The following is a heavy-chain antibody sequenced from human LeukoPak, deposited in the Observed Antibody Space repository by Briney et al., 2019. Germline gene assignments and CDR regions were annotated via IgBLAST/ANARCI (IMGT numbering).Heavy chain of an antibody. CDR1: GFTFSSYD. V-gene: IGHV3-13*01. CDR3: ARGLGYYDILTGLTDAFDI. Sequence: GGSLRLSCAASGFTFSSYDMHWVRQATGKGLEWVSAIGTAGDTYYPGSVKGRFTISRENAKNSLYLQMNSLRAGDTAVYYCARGLGYYDILTGLTDAFDIWGQGTMVTVSS. D-gene: IGHD3-9*01. J-gene: IGHJ3*02. CDR2: IGTAGDT.